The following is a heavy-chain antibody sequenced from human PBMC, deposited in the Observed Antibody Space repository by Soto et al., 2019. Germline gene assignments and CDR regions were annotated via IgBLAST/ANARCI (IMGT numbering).Heavy chain of an antibody. CDR3: ARGRGYSYGLDP. CDR2: IYYSGST. CDR1: GGSISSSSFY. J-gene: IGHJ5*02. D-gene: IGHD5-18*01. Sequence: SETLSLTCTVSGGSISSSSFYWGWIRQPPGKGLEWIGSIYYSGSTYYSPSLKSRVTISVDTSKNQFSLKLSSVTAADTAVYYCARGRGYSYGLDPWGQGTLVTVSS. V-gene: IGHV4-39*07.